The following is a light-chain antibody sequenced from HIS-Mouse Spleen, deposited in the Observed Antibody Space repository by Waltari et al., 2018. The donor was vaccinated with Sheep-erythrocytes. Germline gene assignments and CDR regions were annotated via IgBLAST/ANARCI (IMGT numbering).Light chain of an antibody. CDR1: SSDVGGYNY. CDR2: DFS. CDR3: CSYAGSYNHV. V-gene: IGLV2-11*01. J-gene: IGLJ1*01. Sequence: QSALTQPRSVSGSPGQSVTISCTGTSSDVGGYNYVSWYQQHPGKAPKLIIYDFSKRTSGVPDRFSGYKSGNTASLTISGLQAEDEAEYYCCSYAGSYNHVFATGTKVTVL.